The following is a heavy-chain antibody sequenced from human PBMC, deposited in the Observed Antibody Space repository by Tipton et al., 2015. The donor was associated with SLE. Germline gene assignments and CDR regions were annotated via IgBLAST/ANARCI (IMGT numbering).Heavy chain of an antibody. CDR2: ISSSGSTI. CDR3: ARDVSLNNFYYAMDV. J-gene: IGHJ6*02. D-gene: IGHD5/OR15-5a*01. V-gene: IGHV3-48*03. CDR1: GFTFTSYE. Sequence: SLRLSCAASGFTFTSYEMNWVRQAPGKGLEWVSYISSSGSTIYYADSVKGRFTISRDNAKNSLYLQMDSLRVEDTALYYCARDVSLNNFYYAMDVWGQGTTVTVSS.